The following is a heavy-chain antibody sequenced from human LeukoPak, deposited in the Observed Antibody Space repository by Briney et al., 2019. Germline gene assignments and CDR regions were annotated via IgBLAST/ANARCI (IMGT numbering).Heavy chain of an antibody. V-gene: IGHV1-18*04. J-gene: IGHJ4*02. CDR2: ISPYNGDT. CDR1: GYTFTSYG. CDR3: ARDIGYCSGGTCSPYCDY. Sequence: ASVKVSCKASGYTFTSYGISWVRQAPGQGPEWMGWISPYNGDTNYAQGLQGRVTMTTDTSTSTAYMELRSLRSDDTAVYYCARDIGYCSGGTCSPYCDYWGQGTLVTVSS. D-gene: IGHD2-15*01.